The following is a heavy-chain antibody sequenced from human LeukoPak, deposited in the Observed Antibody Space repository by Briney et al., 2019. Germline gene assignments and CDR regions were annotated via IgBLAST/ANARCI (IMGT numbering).Heavy chain of an antibody. V-gene: IGHV1-69*05. J-gene: IGHJ4*02. CDR3: ASQSSWGTFFDY. CDR2: IIPIFGTA. CDR1: GGTFSSYA. Sequence: SVKVSCKASGGTFSSYAISWVRQASGQGLEWMGGIIPIFGTANYAQKFQGRVTITTDESTSTAYMELSSLRSEDTAVYYCASQSSWGTFFDYWGQGTLVTVSS. D-gene: IGHD6-13*01.